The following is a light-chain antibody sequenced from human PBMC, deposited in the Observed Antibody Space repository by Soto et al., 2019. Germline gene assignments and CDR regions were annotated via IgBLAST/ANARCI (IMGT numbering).Light chain of an antibody. CDR2: GNS. CDR1: SSNIGAGYD. V-gene: IGLV1-40*01. J-gene: IGLJ1*01. CDR3: QSYDSSLSGWV. Sequence: QSVLTQPPSVSGAPGQRVTISCTGSSSNIGAGYDVHWYQQLPGTAPKLLIYGNSNRPSGVPDRFSGSKSGTSASLAITGLQAEDEADYYCQSYDSSLSGWVFGTGTQAHRP.